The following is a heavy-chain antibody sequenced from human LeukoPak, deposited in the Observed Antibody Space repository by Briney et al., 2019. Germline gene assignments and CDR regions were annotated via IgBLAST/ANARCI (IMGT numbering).Heavy chain of an antibody. CDR1: GFTVSSNY. CDR2: IYSGGST. D-gene: IGHD1-26*01. Sequence: GGSLRLSCAASGFTVSSNYMSWVRQAPGQGLEWVSIIYSGGSTFYADSVKGRFTISRDNSKNTLYLQMNSLRAEDTAVYYCARGGSYLSAFDIWGQGTMVTVSS. J-gene: IGHJ3*02. CDR3: ARGGSYLSAFDI. V-gene: IGHV3-53*01.